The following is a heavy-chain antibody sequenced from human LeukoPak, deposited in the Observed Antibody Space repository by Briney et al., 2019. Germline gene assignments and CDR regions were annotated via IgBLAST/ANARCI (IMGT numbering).Heavy chain of an antibody. V-gene: IGHV1-69*06. Sequence: APVKVSCKVSGYTLTELSMHWVRQAPGKGLEWMGGIIPIFGTANYAQKFQGRVTITADKSTSTAYMELSSLRSEDTAVYYCARSIVVVVAATHYYYGMDVWGKGTTVTVSS. CDR3: ARSIVVVVAATHYYYGMDV. J-gene: IGHJ6*04. D-gene: IGHD2-15*01. CDR2: IIPIFGTA. CDR1: GYTLTELS.